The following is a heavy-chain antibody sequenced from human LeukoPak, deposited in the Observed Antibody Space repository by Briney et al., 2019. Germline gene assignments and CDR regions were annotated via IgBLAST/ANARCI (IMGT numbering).Heavy chain of an antibody. J-gene: IGHJ4*02. V-gene: IGHV4-4*02. CDR2: INHSGST. Sequence: PSETLSLTCAVSGGSISSSNWWSWVRQPPGKGLEWIGEINHSGSTNYNPSLKSRVTISVDTSKNQFSLKLSSVTAADTAVYYCARYYDILTGYLDYWGQGTLVTVSS. D-gene: IGHD3-9*01. CDR3: ARYYDILTGYLDY. CDR1: GGSISSSNW.